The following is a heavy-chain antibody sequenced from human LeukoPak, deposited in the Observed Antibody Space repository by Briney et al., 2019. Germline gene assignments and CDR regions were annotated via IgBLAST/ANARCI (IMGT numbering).Heavy chain of an antibody. Sequence: GGSLRLSCAASGFTFSTYAMNWVRQVPGQGLEWVANIKQDGSEKFYVASVKGRFTISRDNGKSSLYLQMNSLRAEDTALYYCATSYDMGWLIGYWGQGTLVTVSS. CDR3: ATSYDMGWLIGY. V-gene: IGHV3-7*03. D-gene: IGHD3/OR15-3a*01. CDR1: GFTFSTYA. CDR2: IKQDGSEK. J-gene: IGHJ4*02.